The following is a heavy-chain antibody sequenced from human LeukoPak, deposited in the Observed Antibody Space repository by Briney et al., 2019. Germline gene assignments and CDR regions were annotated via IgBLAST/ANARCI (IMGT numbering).Heavy chain of an antibody. V-gene: IGHV4-59*08. CDR3: ARVSYNYNMDD. CDR2: IYHSGST. Sequence: SSETLSLTCTVSGGSISSYYWSWIRQPPGKGLEWIGTIYHSGSTYYNPSLKSRVTISVDTSKNQFSLRLSSVTAADTAVYYCARVSYNYNMDDWGKGTTVTVAS. CDR1: GGSISSYY. J-gene: IGHJ6*03.